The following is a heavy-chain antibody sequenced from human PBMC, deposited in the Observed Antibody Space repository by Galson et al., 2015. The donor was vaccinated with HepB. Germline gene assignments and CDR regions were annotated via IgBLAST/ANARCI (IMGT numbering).Heavy chain of an antibody. CDR1: GFTFSDYY. CDR3: ARESRGNYFTFDY. V-gene: IGHV3-11*01. D-gene: IGHD2/OR15-2a*01. J-gene: IGHJ4*02. Sequence: SLRLSCAVSGFTFSDYYMSWIRQAPGKGLEWLSYITNSGRSTSYADSVKGRFTISRDNAKNSLHLEMNSLRAEDTAVYYCARESRGNYFTFDYWGQGILVTVSS. CDR2: ITNSGRST.